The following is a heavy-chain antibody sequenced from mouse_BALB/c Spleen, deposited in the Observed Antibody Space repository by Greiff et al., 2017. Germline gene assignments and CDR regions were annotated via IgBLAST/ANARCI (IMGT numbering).Heavy chain of an antibody. J-gene: IGHJ3*01. D-gene: IGHD1-1*01. Sequence: VQLQQSGAELAKPGASVKMSCKASGYTFTSYWMHWVKQRPGQGLEWIGYINPSTGYTEYNQKFKDKATLTADKSSSTAYMQLSSLTSEDSAVYYCARGGSSTFAYWGQGTLVTVSA. CDR3: ARGGSSTFAY. V-gene: IGHV1-7*01. CDR2: INPSTGYT. CDR1: GYTFTSYW.